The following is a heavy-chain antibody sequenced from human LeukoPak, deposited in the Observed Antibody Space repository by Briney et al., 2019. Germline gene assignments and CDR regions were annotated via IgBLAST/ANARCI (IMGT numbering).Heavy chain of an antibody. CDR2: IYYSGST. CDR1: GGSISSYY. V-gene: IGHV4-59*01. CDR3: ARAHDFWSGYLPHAFDY. J-gene: IGHJ4*02. Sequence: TSETLSLTCTVSGGSISSYYWSWIRQPPGKGLEWIGYIYYSGSTYYNPSLKSRVTISVDTSKNQFSLKLSSVTAADTAVYYCARAHDFWSGYLPHAFDYWGQGTLVTVSS. D-gene: IGHD3-3*01.